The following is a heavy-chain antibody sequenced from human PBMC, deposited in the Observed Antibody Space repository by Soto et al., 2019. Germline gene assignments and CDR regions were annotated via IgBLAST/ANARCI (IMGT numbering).Heavy chain of an antibody. J-gene: IGHJ4*02. D-gene: IGHD2-15*01. CDR1: GGSISSYY. V-gene: IGHV4-59*08. Sequence: SETLSLTCTVSGGSISSYYWSWIRQPPGKGLEWIGYIYYSGSTNYNPSLKSRVTISVDTSKNQFSLKLSSVTAADTAAYYCARHDGSSTPVLGWGQGTLVTVSS. CDR3: ARHDGSSTPVLG. CDR2: IYYSGST.